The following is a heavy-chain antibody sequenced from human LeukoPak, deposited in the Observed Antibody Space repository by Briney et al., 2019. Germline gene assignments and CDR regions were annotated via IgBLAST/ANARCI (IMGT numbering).Heavy chain of an antibody. V-gene: IGHV4-59*01. CDR3: ARGVNSGYFDY. CDR1: GGSISSYY. D-gene: IGHD1-26*01. CDR2: IYYSGST. J-gene: IGHJ4*02. Sequence: PSETLSLTCTVSGGSISSYYWSWIRQPPGKGLEWIGYIYYSGSTNYNPSLKSRVTISVDTSKNQFSLKLSSVTAADTAVYYCARGVNSGYFDYCGQGTLVTVSS.